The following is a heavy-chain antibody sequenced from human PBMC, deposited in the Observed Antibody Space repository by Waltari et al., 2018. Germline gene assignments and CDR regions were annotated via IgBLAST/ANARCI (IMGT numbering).Heavy chain of an antibody. Sequence: HVQLQESGPGLVKPSETLSLTCSVSGDFPSNDHWTWMRQAPGMGLEWISYLRNTGGTKCTPSLESRVTLSADTSKKQFSLRLTSVTAADTAVYYCARLPTKYLDSRGWGFFDFWGQGLLVSVSS. D-gene: IGHD3-22*01. CDR2: LRNTGGT. CDR1: GDFPSNDH. V-gene: IGHV4-59*08. J-gene: IGHJ4*02. CDR3: ARLPTKYLDSRGWGFFDF.